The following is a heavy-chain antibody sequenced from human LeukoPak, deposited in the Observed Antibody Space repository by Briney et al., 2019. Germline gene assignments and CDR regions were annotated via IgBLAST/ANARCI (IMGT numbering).Heavy chain of an antibody. D-gene: IGHD3-3*01. CDR2: IYPGDSDI. Sequence: GESLKISCKASGYSFTSYWIAWVRQMPGKGLEWMGIIYPGDSDIRYSPSFQGQVTISADKSISTAYLQWSSLKASDTAMYYCASHYDFWSGYPIYAFDIWGQGTMVTVSS. J-gene: IGHJ3*02. CDR1: GYSFTSYW. CDR3: ASHYDFWSGYPIYAFDI. V-gene: IGHV5-51*01.